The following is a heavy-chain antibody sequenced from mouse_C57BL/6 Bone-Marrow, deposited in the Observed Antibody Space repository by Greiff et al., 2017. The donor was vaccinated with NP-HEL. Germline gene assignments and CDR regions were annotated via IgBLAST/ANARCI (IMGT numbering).Heavy chain of an antibody. CDR2: ILPGSGST. CDR3: ARWCLSYGSSYEGFYFDY. J-gene: IGHJ2*01. CDR1: GYTFTGYW. Sequence: QVQLKESGAELMKPGASVKLSCKATGYTFTGYWIEWVKQRPGHGLEWIGEILPGSGSTNYIEKFKGKATFTADTSSNTAYMQLSSLTTEDSAIYYCARWCLSYGSSYEGFYFDYWGQGTTLTVSS. V-gene: IGHV1-9*01. D-gene: IGHD1-1*01.